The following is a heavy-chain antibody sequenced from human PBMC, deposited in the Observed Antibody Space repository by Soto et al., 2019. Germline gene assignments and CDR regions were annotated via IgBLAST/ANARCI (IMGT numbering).Heavy chain of an antibody. CDR2: IYHSGST. V-gene: IGHV4-30-2*01. Sequence: SETLSLTCAVSGGSISSGGYCWSWIRQPPGKGLEWIVYIYHSGSTYYNPSLKSRVTISVDRSKNQFSLKLSSVTAADTAVYYCARGGCSGGSCYDGPFFDYWGQGTLVTVSS. CDR3: ARGGCSGGSCYDGPFFDY. CDR1: GGSISSGGYC. J-gene: IGHJ4*02. D-gene: IGHD2-15*01.